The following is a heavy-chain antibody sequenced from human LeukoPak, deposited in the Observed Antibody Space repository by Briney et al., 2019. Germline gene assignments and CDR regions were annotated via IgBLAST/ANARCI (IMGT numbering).Heavy chain of an antibody. Sequence: GASVKVSCKASGGTFSSYAISWVRQAPGQGLEWMGGIIPIFGTANYAQKFQGRVTITTDESTSTAYMELSSLRSEDTAVYYCARGRGGTYCSSTSCYEVDCYMDVWGKGTTVTVSS. CDR3: ARGRGGTYCSSTSCYEVDCYMDV. CDR1: GGTFSSYA. CDR2: IIPIFGTA. D-gene: IGHD2-2*01. V-gene: IGHV1-69*05. J-gene: IGHJ6*03.